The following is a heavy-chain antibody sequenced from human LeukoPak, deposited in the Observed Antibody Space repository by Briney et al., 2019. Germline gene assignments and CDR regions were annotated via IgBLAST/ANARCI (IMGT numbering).Heavy chain of an antibody. CDR3: AREDGSGSYYMSLNYYYYGMDV. V-gene: IGHV3-11*06. Sequence: PGGSLRLSCAASGFTFSDYYMSWIHQAPGKGLEWVSYISSSSSYTNYADSVKGRFTISRDNAKNSLYLQMNSLRAGDTAVYYCAREDGSGSYYMSLNYYYYGMDVWGKGTTVTVSS. CDR1: GFTFSDYY. CDR2: ISSSSSYT. J-gene: IGHJ6*04. D-gene: IGHD3-10*01.